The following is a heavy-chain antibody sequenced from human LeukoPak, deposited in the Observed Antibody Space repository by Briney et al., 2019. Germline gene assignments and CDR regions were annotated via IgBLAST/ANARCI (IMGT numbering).Heavy chain of an antibody. Sequence: SETLSLTCTVSGGSISTYYWGWVRQPPVKGLEWIGYIYNTGGTNYNPSLESRVTISIDTSKNQFSLKLNSVTAADTAVYYCARGRRSSSSYYGMDVWGQGILVTVSS. J-gene: IGHJ6*02. CDR1: GGSISTYY. CDR2: IYNTGGT. CDR3: ARGRRSSSSYYGMDV. D-gene: IGHD6-6*01. V-gene: IGHV4-59*01.